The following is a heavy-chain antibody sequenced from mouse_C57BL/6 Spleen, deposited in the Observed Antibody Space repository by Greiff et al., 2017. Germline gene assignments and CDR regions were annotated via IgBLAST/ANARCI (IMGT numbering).Heavy chain of an antibody. Sequence: QVQLKQSGAELAKPGASVKLSCKASGYTFTSYWMHWVKQRPGQGLEWIGYINPSSGYTKYYQKFKDKATLTADKSSSTAYMQLSSLTYEDSAVYYCARPYYYYGSEGGLDYWGQGTTLTVSS. V-gene: IGHV1-7*01. CDR2: INPSSGYT. D-gene: IGHD1-1*01. CDR1: GYTFTSYW. J-gene: IGHJ2*01. CDR3: ARPYYYYGSEGGLDY.